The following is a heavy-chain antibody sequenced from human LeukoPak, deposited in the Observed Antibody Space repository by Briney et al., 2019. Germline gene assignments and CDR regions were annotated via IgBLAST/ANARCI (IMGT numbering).Heavy chain of an antibody. V-gene: IGHV1-2*02. D-gene: IGHD3-22*01. CDR1: GYTFTGYY. J-gene: IGHJ3*02. Sequence: ASVKVSCKASGYTFTGYYMHWVRQAPGQGLEWMGWINPNSGGTNYAQKFQGRVTMTRDTSISTAYMELSRLRSDDTAVYYCARGHSFITMIVVVTNDAFDIWGQGTVVTVSS. CDR3: ARGHSFITMIVVVTNDAFDI. CDR2: INPNSGGT.